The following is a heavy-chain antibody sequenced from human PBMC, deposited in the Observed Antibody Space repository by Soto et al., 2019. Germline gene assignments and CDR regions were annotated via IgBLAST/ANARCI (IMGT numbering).Heavy chain of an antibody. D-gene: IGHD1-26*01. CDR3: ARDESMVRERWFDP. Sequence: EVQLVESGGGLVQPGGSLRLSCAASGFTFIGYWMHWVRQGPGKGLVWVSRINNDGSDTTYADSVKGRFTISRDNAKNMLDLQMNSLRVDDPAVYYCARDESMVRERWFDPWGQGTLVTVSS. J-gene: IGHJ5*02. CDR2: INNDGSDT. V-gene: IGHV3-74*01. CDR1: GFTFIGYW.